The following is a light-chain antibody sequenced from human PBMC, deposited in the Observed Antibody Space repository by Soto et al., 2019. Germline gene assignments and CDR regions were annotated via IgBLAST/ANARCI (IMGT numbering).Light chain of an antibody. CDR3: QQYSSSPVT. Sequence: EIVFTHSPGTLSFSPGERATLSCRASQSLSNNYLAWYQQKPGQAPRLVIYGASSRATGIPDRFSASGSGTDFTLTISRLEPEDFAVYFCQQYSSSPVTFGQGTKVDIK. J-gene: IGKJ1*01. CDR1: QSLSNNY. CDR2: GAS. V-gene: IGKV3-20*01.